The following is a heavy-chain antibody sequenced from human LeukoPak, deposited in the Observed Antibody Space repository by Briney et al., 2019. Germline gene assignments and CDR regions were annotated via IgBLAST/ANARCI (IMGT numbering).Heavy chain of an antibody. CDR3: AKDRVVAGRRGGYYFDY. Sequence: GGSLRLACAASGFTFSSYAMSWVRQAPGKGLEWVSAISGSGGNTYYADSVKGRFTISRDNSKNTLYLQMNSLRPEDTAVSLCAKDRVVAGRRGGYYFDYWGQGTLVTVSS. V-gene: IGHV3-23*01. CDR1: GFTFSSYA. CDR2: ISGSGGNT. J-gene: IGHJ4*02. D-gene: IGHD6-19*01.